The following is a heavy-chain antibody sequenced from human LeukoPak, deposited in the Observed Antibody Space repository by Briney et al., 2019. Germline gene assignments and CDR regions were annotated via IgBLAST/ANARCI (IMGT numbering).Heavy chain of an antibody. Sequence: GGSLRLSCAASGFAFSSCGFNWVRQAPGKGLEWVSSIGPTGTDRYYADSVRGRFTISRDNAKNSMYLQMDSLRDEDTAVYYCATETIGRHYDYWGQGTLLTVSS. CDR3: ATETIGRHYDY. D-gene: IGHD1-14*01. CDR2: IGPTGTDR. CDR1: GFAFSSCG. V-gene: IGHV3-21*01. J-gene: IGHJ4*02.